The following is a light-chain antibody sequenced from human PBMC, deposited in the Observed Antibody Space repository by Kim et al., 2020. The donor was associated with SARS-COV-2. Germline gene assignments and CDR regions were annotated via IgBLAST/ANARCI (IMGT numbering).Light chain of an antibody. Sequence: ASEGDRVTITCRASQGIGNYLAWYQQKPGKVPKLLIYAASTLQSGVPSRFSGSGSGTDFTLTISSPQPEDVATYYCQKYNSAPLTFGGGTKVDIK. CDR1: QGIGNY. CDR2: AAS. CDR3: QKYNSAPLT. J-gene: IGKJ4*01. V-gene: IGKV1-27*01.